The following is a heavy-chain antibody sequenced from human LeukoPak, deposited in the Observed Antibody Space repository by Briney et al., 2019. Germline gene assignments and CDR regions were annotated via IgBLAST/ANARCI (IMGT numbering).Heavy chain of an antibody. CDR1: GGSISSGSYY. Sequence: PSETLSLTCTVSGGSISSGSYYWGWIRQPPGKGLEWIGSIYYSGSTYYNPSLKSRVTISVDTSKNQFSLKLSSVTAADTAVYYCARYSSSWNFDYWGQGTLVTVSS. V-gene: IGHV4-39*01. J-gene: IGHJ4*02. D-gene: IGHD6-13*01. CDR3: ARYSSSWNFDY. CDR2: IYYSGST.